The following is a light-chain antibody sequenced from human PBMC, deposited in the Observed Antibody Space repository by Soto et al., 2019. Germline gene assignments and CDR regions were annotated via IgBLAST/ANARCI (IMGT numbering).Light chain of an antibody. CDR2: DDH. J-gene: IGLJ1*01. CDR3: AAWDISLGAYV. Sequence: QSVLTQPPPVSADPGQKVTNSCSGSSSHIWANSVSWYQQLPRTSSKLLIYDDHNRPSGIPDRFSGSKSGTSATLGITRLQTGDESDYYCAAWDISLGAYVCGSATKATVL. V-gene: IGLV1-51*01. CDR1: SSHIWANS.